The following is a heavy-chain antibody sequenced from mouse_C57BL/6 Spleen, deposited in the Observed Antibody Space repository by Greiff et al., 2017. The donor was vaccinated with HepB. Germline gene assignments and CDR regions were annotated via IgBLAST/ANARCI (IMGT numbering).Heavy chain of an antibody. CDR2: IYPSDSET. V-gene: IGHV1-61*01. CDR1: GYTFTSYW. D-gene: IGHD2-1*01. CDR3: ARRGYYGNYGAMDY. Sequence: QVHVKQPGAELVRPGSSVKLSCKASGYTFTSYWMDWVKQRPGQGLEWIGNIYPSDSETHYNQKFKDKATLTVDKSSSTAYMQLSSLTSEDSAVYYCARRGYYGNYGAMDYWGQGTSVTVSS. J-gene: IGHJ4*01.